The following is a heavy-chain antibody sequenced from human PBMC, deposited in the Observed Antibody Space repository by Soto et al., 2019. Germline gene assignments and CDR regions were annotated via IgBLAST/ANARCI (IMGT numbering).Heavy chain of an antibody. V-gene: IGHV3-15*01. CDR2: IKSKADGGTT. CDR3: TSLYYGH. J-gene: IGHJ4*02. CDR1: EFTFANAW. Sequence: GGSLRLSCAASEFTFANAWISWVRQAPGKGLEWVGRIKSKADGGTTDYAAPVKGRFTISRDESQNTLYLQMNSLKTEDTAVYYCTSLYYGHWGQGTLVTVSS. D-gene: IGHD4-17*01.